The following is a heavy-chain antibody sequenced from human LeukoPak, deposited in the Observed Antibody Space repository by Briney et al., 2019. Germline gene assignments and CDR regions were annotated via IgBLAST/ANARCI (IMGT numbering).Heavy chain of an antibody. CDR2: IYPGDSDT. D-gene: IGHD4-17*01. V-gene: IGHV5-51*01. CDR3: ARRATLTTNDAFDI. J-gene: IGHJ3*02. Sequence: GESLKISCKGSGYSFTSYWIAWVRQMPGKGLEWMGIIYPGDSDTGYSPSFQGQVTISADRSISTAYLQWSSLKASDTAMYYCARRATLTTNDAFDIWGQGTMVTVSS. CDR1: GYSFTSYW.